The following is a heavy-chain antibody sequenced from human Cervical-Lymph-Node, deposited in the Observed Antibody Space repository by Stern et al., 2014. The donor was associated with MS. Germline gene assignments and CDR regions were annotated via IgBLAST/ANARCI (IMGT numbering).Heavy chain of an antibody. J-gene: IGHJ4*02. Sequence: EVQLVESGGGLVKWGGSLRLSCAASGFSFSSENMNWVRRAPGKGLEWVSSISRSGAYTYYADSVKGRFTISRDNAQNSLYLQMNSLRGEDMGVYYCARGSGAIFADWGQGTLVTVSS. CDR1: GFSFSSEN. D-gene: IGHD3-9*01. CDR3: ARGSGAIFAD. V-gene: IGHV3-21*01. CDR2: ISRSGAYT.